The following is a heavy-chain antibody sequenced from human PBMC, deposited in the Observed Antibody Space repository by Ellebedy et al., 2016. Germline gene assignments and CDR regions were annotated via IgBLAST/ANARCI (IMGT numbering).Heavy chain of an antibody. CDR3: AKQRGGY. CDR1: GFTFSSYF. V-gene: IGHV3-7*03. Sequence: GGSLRLSCAASGFTFSSYFMSWVRQAPGKGLEWVANIKQDGSEKYYVDSVKGRFTISRDNAKNSLYLQMNSLRAEDTAVYYCAKQRGGYWGQGTLVTVSS. CDR2: IKQDGSEK. J-gene: IGHJ4*02. D-gene: IGHD1/OR15-1a*01.